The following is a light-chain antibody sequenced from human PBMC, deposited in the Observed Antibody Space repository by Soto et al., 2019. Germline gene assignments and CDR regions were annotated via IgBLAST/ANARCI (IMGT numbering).Light chain of an antibody. Sequence: EIVMTQSPATLSVSPGERATLSYRASQSVSSNLAWYQQKPGQAPRLIIFGASTRATGIPARFSGSGSGTEFTLTISSLQSEDFAVFYCQQYNTWPPITFGPGTRLDIK. CDR3: QQYNTWPPIT. J-gene: IGKJ5*01. CDR2: GAS. V-gene: IGKV3-15*01. CDR1: QSVSSN.